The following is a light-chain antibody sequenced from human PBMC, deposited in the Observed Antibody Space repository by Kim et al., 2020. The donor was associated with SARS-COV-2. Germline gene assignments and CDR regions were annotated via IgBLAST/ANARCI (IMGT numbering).Light chain of an antibody. J-gene: IGLJ2*01. CDR3: QSYDSSLSAVL. CDR1: NSNIGAGYD. Sequence: RVTISCTGSNSNIGAGYDVHGYQQVPGTAPRLLIYATNSRPSGDPDRFSGSKSGTAASLAITRLQAEDEADYYCQSYDSSLSAVLFGGGTQLTVL. CDR2: ATN. V-gene: IGLV1-40*01.